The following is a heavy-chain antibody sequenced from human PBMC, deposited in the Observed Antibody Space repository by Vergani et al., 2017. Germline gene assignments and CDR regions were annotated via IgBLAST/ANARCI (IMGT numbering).Heavy chain of an antibody. V-gene: IGHV1-46*03. CDR1: GYTFTSYY. Sequence: QVQLVQSGAEVKKPGASVKVSCKASGYTFTSYYMHWVRQAPGQGLEWMGIINPSGGSTSYAQKFQGRVTMTRDTSTGTVYVELSSLRSEDTAVYYCARAXYYDFWSGYSTGPYYFDYWGQGTLVTVSS. CDR2: INPSGGST. J-gene: IGHJ4*02. CDR3: ARAXYYDFWSGYSTGPYYFDY. D-gene: IGHD3-3*01.